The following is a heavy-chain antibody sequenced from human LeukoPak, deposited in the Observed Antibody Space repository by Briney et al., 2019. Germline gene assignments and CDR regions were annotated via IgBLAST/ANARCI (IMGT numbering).Heavy chain of an antibody. CDR1: GFTFSSYA. Sequence: PGGSLRLSCAASGFTFSSYAMSWVRQAPGKGLEWVSAISGSGGSTYYADSVKGRFTISRDNSKNTLYLQMNSLRAEDTAVYYCAKGEGRYDFWSDNLVGYWGQGTLVTVSS. V-gene: IGHV3-23*01. CDR2: ISGSGGST. CDR3: AKGEGRYDFWSDNLVGY. D-gene: IGHD3-3*01. J-gene: IGHJ4*02.